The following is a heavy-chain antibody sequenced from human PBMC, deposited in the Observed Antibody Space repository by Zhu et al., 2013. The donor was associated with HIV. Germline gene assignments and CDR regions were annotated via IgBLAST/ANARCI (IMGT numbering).Heavy chain of an antibody. CDR1: GYTFTGYY. Sequence: SGAEVKKPGASVKVSCKASGYTFTGYYMHWVRQAPGQGLEWMGWINPNSGGTNYAQKFQGRVTMTRDTSISTAYMELSRLRSDDTAVYYXARVRDYTMIVVVQFLYFDYWGQGTLVTVSS. CDR3: ARVRDYTMIVVVQFLYFDY. J-gene: IGHJ4*02. V-gene: IGHV1-2*02. CDR2: INPNSGGT. D-gene: IGHD3-22*01.